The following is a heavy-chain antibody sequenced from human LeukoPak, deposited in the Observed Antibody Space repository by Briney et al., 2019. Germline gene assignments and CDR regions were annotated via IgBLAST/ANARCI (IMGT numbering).Heavy chain of an antibody. V-gene: IGHV3-30-3*01. D-gene: IGHD6-19*01. Sequence: GRSLRLSCAASGFTFSSYAMHWVRQAPGKGLVWVAVISYDGSNKYYADSVKGRFTISRDNSKNTLYLQMNSLRAEDTAVYYCARETYSSGWYGYYYYYGMDVWGQGTTVTVSS. CDR2: ISYDGSNK. CDR1: GFTFSSYA. CDR3: ARETYSSGWYGYYYYYGMDV. J-gene: IGHJ6*02.